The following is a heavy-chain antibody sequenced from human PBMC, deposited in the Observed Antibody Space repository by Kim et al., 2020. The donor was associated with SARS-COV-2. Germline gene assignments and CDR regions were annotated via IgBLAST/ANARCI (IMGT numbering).Heavy chain of an antibody. Sequence: SVKVSCKASGGTFSSYAISWVRQAPGQGLEWMGRIIPILGIANYAQKFQGRVTITADKSTSTAYMELSSLRSEDTAVYYCARHKDSSNYFDYWGQGTLVTVSS. J-gene: IGHJ4*02. CDR1: GGTFSSYA. CDR2: IIPILGIA. D-gene: IGHD2-15*01. CDR3: ARHKDSSNYFDY. V-gene: IGHV1-69*04.